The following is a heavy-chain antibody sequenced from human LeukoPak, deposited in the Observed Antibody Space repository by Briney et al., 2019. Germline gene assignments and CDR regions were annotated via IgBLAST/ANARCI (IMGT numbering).Heavy chain of an antibody. CDR1: GGSISSYY. CDR2: IYYSGST. J-gene: IGHJ4*02. CDR3: ARSGIRYYYDSSGYYYPFDY. V-gene: IGHV4-59*08. Sequence: SETLSLTCTVSGGSISSYYWSWIRQPPGKGLEWIGYIYYSGSTNYNPSLKSRVTISVDTSKNQFSLKLSSVTAADTAVYYCARSGIRYYYDSSGYYYPFDYWGQGTLVTVSS. D-gene: IGHD3-22*01.